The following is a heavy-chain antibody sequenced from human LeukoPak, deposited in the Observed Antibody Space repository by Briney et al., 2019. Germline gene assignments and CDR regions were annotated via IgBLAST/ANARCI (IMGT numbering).Heavy chain of an antibody. V-gene: IGHV4-59*01. D-gene: IGHD3-10*01. CDR2: IYYSGST. CDR3: ARAIWFGELLGWFDP. J-gene: IGHJ5*02. CDR1: GGSISSYY. Sequence: PSETLSLTCTVSGGSISSYYWSWIGQPPGKGLEWIGYIYYSGSTNYNPSLKSRVTISVDTSKNQFSLKLSSVTAADTAVYYCARAIWFGELLGWFDPWGQGTLVTVSS.